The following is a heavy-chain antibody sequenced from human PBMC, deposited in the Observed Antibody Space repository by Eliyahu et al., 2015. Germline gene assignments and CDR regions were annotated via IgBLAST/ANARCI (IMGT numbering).Heavy chain of an antibody. D-gene: IGHD3-22*01. V-gene: IGHV3-9*01. CDR2: XSWNSGSI. CDR1: GFTFDDYA. J-gene: IGHJ5*02. CDR3: AKGATMIELGFDP. Sequence: EVQLVESGGGLVQPGRSLRLSCAASGFTFDDYAMHWVRQAPGKGLEWVSGXSWNSGSIGYADSVKGRFTISRDNAKNSLYLQMNSLRAEDTALYYCAKGATMIELGFDPWGQGTLVTVSS.